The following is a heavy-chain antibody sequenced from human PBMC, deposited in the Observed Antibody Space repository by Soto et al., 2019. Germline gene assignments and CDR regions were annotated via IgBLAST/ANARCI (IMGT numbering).Heavy chain of an antibody. D-gene: IGHD7-27*01. J-gene: IGHJ6*03. CDR2: ISSISSVI. Sequence: EVQLVESGGGLVQPGGSLRLSCATSGFILSDCAMNWVRQAPGKGLAWVSYISSISSVIDYADSVKGRFTVSRDNARNSLYLQMNSLRAEDTAVYYCARDLSWGSNWYYYMDVWGKGTTVTVSS. V-gene: IGHV3-48*01. CDR1: GFILSDCA. CDR3: ARDLSWGSNWYYYMDV.